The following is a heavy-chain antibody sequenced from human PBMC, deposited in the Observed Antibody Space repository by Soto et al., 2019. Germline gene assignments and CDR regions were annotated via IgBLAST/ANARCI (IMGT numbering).Heavy chain of an antibody. V-gene: IGHV3-33*01. CDR2: IWFDGRNE. CDR3: ARAYRGGDYSWNYYYYGMAI. D-gene: IGHD2-15*01. J-gene: IGHJ6*02. CDR1: GFTFNSYG. Sequence: QVQLVESGGGVVQPGRSLRLSCAASGFTFNSYGMHWVRQAPGKGLEWVAVIWFDGRNENYADSVKGRFTISRDNYKNTLYPQTNSLRGDEPAVYDCARAYRGGDYSWNYYYYGMAIWGQGTTVTVSS.